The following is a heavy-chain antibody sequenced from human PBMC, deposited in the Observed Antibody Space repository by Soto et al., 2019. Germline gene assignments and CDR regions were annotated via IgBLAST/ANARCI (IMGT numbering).Heavy chain of an antibody. Sequence: ASVKVSCKASGGTFSSYAISWVRQAPGQGLEWMGGIIPIFGTANYAQKFQGRVTITADESTSTAYMELSSLRSEDTAVYYCARNSGWSNYYYYGMDVWGQGTTVTVSS. V-gene: IGHV1-69*13. CDR2: IIPIFGTA. CDR1: GGTFSSYA. D-gene: IGHD6-19*01. CDR3: ARNSGWSNYYYYGMDV. J-gene: IGHJ6*02.